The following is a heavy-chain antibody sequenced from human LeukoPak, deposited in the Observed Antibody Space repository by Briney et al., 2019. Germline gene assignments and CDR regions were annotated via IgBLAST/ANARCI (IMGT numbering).Heavy chain of an antibody. V-gene: IGHV4-59*01. D-gene: IGHD6-19*01. Sequence: SETLSLTCTVSGGYISTYYWSWIRQPPGKGLEWIGYSYNSGSTYCNPSLKTRVTISVGTSKNQFSLKLTSVTAADTAVYYCASVGSGSFDSWGQGTLVTVSS. CDR2: SYNSGST. J-gene: IGHJ4*02. CDR3: ASVGSGSFDS. CDR1: GGYISTYY.